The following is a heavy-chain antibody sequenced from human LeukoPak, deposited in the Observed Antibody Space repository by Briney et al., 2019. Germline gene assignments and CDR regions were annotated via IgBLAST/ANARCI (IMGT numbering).Heavy chain of an antibody. CDR2: ISGSDGTT. Sequence: GGSLRLSCAASGFTFSNYAMSWVRQAPGKGLEWVSGISGSDGTTYYADSVKGRFTISRDNSKNALYLQMNGLRAEDTAVYYCAKDSAKKYDDYWGQGTLVTVSS. D-gene: IGHD2/OR15-2a*01. CDR3: AKDSAKKYDDY. J-gene: IGHJ4*02. V-gene: IGHV3-23*01. CDR1: GFTFSNYA.